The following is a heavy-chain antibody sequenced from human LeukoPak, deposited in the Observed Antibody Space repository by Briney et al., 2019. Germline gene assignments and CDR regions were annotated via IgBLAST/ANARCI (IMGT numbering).Heavy chain of an antibody. J-gene: IGHJ5*02. D-gene: IGHD3-3*01. CDR3: ARTNLEWSRRWFDT. Sequence: SETLSLTCTVSGDSVSGRSWSWIRQPPGKGLECIGYFWSAGTTGYNPSLKSRVTISVDTSKNQFSLKMNSVTAADTAVYYCARTNLEWSRRWFDTWGEGTLVTVSS. V-gene: IGHV4-59*08. CDR1: GDSVSGRS. CDR2: FWSAGTT.